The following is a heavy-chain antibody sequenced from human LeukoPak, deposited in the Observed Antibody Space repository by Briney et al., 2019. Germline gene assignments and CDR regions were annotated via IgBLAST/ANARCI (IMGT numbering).Heavy chain of an antibody. Sequence: SETLSLTCTVSGGSISSYYWSGIRQPPGKGLEGIGYIYYSGSTNYNPSLKSRVTISVDTSKNQFSLKLSSVTAADTAVYYCARVSSGWYYFDYWGQGTLVTVSS. D-gene: IGHD6-19*01. CDR1: GGSISSYY. V-gene: IGHV4-59*01. CDR3: ARVSSGWYYFDY. J-gene: IGHJ4*02. CDR2: IYYSGST.